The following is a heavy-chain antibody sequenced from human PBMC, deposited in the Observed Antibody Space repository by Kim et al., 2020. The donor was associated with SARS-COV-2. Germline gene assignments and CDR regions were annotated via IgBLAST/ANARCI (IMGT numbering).Heavy chain of an antibody. J-gene: IGHJ4*02. Sequence: GRFTISRDNSKTTLYLQMNSLSAEDTAVYYCARGATYYYDSSGYPEYYWGQGTLVTVSS. V-gene: IGHV3-23*01. D-gene: IGHD3-22*01. CDR3: ARGATYYYDSSGYPEYY.